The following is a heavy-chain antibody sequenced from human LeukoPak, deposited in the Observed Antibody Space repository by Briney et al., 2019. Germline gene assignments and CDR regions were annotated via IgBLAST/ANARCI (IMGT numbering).Heavy chain of an antibody. Sequence: PGGSLRLSCAAFGFTVSSTYMSWVRQAPGKGLEWVSLVYTGGNTYHADSVKGRFTLFRDNSKNTVYLQMNSLRVEDTAMYYCATISDLLYYFDSWGQGTLVTVSS. CDR3: ATISDLLYYFDS. V-gene: IGHV3-66*01. CDR1: GFTVSSTY. J-gene: IGHJ4*02. CDR2: VYTGGNT.